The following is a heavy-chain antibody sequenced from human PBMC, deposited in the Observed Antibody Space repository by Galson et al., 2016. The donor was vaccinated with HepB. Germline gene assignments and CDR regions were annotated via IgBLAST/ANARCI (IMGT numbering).Heavy chain of an antibody. CDR2: ISSSGSTM. V-gene: IGHV3-11*01. CDR1: GFTFSDYY. Sequence: SLRLSCAASGFTFSDYYMGWIRQAPGKGLEWVAYISSSGSTMSYADSVKGRFTISRDNAKNLLFLQMNNLRADDTAVYYWARDGLRIAVKCYFAVDVWGQGTTVTVSS. D-gene: IGHD5-12*01. CDR3: ARDGLRIAVKCYFAVDV. J-gene: IGHJ6*02.